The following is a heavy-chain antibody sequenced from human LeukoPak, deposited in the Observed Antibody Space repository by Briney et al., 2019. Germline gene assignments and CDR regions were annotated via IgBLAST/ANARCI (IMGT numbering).Heavy chain of an antibody. V-gene: IGHV4-59*08. Sequence: SETLSLTCTVSGGSIRRYCWSWIRQPPGTGLEWIGYIYYSGSTNYNPSLTSRVTISVHTSKNQFSLKLSSVTAADTAVYYCASGGNYYDSSGYRYWGQGTLVTVSS. CDR1: GGSIRRYC. CDR2: IYYSGST. CDR3: ASGGNYYDSSGYRY. D-gene: IGHD3-22*01. J-gene: IGHJ4*02.